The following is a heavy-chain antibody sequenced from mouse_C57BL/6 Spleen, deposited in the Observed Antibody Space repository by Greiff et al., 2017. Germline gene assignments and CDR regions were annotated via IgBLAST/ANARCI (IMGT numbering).Heavy chain of an antibody. D-gene: IGHD2-4*01. J-gene: IGHJ1*03. CDR2: IHPSDSDT. V-gene: IGHV1-74*01. CDR3: AIKKEAIYYDYDGYFDV. CDR1: GYTFTSYW. Sequence: QVQLQQPGAELVKPGASVKVSCKASGYTFTSYWMHWVKQRPGQGLEWIGRIHPSDSDTNYNQKFKGKATLTVDKSSSTAYMQLSSLTSEDSAVDYCAIKKEAIYYDYDGYFDVWGTGTTVTVSS.